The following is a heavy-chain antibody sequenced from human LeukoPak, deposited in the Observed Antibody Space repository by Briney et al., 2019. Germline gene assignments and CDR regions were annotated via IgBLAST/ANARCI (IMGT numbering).Heavy chain of an antibody. D-gene: IGHD3-16*01. Sequence: GGSLRLSCAASGFTFSSYWMTWVPQAPGKGLEWVANIKQDGSDKYYVDSVRGRFTVSRDNAKNSLYLQMNTLRAEDTAVYYCARGGTPQVRVAINWFDPWGQGTLVTVSP. CDR2: IKQDGSDK. J-gene: IGHJ5*02. CDR3: ARGGTPQVRVAINWFDP. V-gene: IGHV3-7*03. CDR1: GFTFSSYW.